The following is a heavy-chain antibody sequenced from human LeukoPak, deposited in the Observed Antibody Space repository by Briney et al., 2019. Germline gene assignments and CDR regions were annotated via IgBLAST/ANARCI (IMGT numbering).Heavy chain of an antibody. D-gene: IGHD5-18*01. CDR2: VSGSGDNT. CDR1: GFTFSSHA. CDR3: ACTAYYYYYLDV. J-gene: IGHJ6*03. Sequence: AGSLRLSCAASGFTFSSHAMSWVRQAPGEGLEWVSAVSGSGDNTYYADSVKGRFTISRDNSKNTLYLHMSSLRAEDTAVYYCACTAYYYYYLDVWGKGTTVTVSS. V-gene: IGHV3-23*01.